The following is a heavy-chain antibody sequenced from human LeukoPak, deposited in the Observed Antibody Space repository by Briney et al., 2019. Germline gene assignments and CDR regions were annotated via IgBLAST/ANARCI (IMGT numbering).Heavy chain of an antibody. Sequence: GGSLRLSCAASGFTFSSYSMNWVRQAPGKGLEWVSSISSSSSYIYYADSVKGRFTISRDNAKNSLYLQMNSLRAEDTAVYYCATLDTSDSYGMDVWGQGTTVTVSS. CDR2: ISSSSSYI. V-gene: IGHV3-21*01. D-gene: IGHD5-18*01. CDR3: ATLDTSDSYGMDV. J-gene: IGHJ6*02. CDR1: GFTFSSYS.